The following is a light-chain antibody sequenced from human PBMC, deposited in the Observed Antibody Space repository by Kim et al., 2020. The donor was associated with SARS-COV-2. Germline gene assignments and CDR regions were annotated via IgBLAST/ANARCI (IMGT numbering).Light chain of an antibody. V-gene: IGKV4-1*01. CDR1: QTILYRSSNANY. J-gene: IGKJ2*01. CDR3: QQYFATPYT. Sequence: DIVMTQSPDSLALSLGERATITCKSSQTILYRSSNANYLAWYQQKPRQPPKLLIYWASTRESGVPDRFSGSVSGTDFTLTISHLQAEDVAIYFCQQYFATPYTFGQGTKLEI. CDR2: WAS.